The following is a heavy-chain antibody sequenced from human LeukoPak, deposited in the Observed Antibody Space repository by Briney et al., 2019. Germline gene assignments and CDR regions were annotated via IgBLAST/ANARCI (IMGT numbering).Heavy chain of an antibody. CDR2: ISGSGGST. D-gene: IGHD1-26*01. CDR3: AKAEFYSYFDY. J-gene: IGHJ4*02. V-gene: IGHV3-23*01. CDR1: GFTFSSYA. Sequence: GGSLRLSCAASGFTFSSYAMSRVRQAPGKGLEWVSAISGSGGSTYYADSMKGRFTISRDNSKNTLYLQMNSLRAEDTAVYYCAKAEFYSYFDYWGQGTLVTVSS.